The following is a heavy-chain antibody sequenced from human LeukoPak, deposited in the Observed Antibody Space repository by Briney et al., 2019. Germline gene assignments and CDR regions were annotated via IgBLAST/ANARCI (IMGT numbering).Heavy chain of an antibody. Sequence: GGSLRLSCAASGFTFSSYAMHWVRQAPGKGLEWVAVISYDGSNKYYADSVKGRFTISRDNSKNTLYLQMNSLRAEDTAVYYCAKDRDYSKGNYFDYWGQGTLVTVSS. CDR3: AKDRDYSKGNYFDY. D-gene: IGHD4-4*01. V-gene: IGHV3-30-3*01. J-gene: IGHJ4*02. CDR1: GFTFSSYA. CDR2: ISYDGSNK.